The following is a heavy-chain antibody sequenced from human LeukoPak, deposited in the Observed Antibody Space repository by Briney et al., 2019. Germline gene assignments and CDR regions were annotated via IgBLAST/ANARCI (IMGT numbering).Heavy chain of an antibody. Sequence: PGGSLRLSCAASGFTFSSYGMHWVRQAPGKGLEWVAVIWYDGTNKYYADSVKGRFTISRDTSKNTLFLQMDSLRAEDTAVYYCARGHPGKFDYWGQGTLVTVSS. D-gene: IGHD1-14*01. CDR2: IWYDGTNK. V-gene: IGHV3-33*01. CDR3: ARGHPGKFDY. CDR1: GFTFSSYG. J-gene: IGHJ4*02.